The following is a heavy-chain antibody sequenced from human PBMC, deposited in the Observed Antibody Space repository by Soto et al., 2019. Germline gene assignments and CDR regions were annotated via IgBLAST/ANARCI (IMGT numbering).Heavy chain of an antibody. Sequence: EVQLVESGGGLVQPGGSLRLACAGSGFRVSDYWMHWVRQAPGKGLVWVSSVSNEGSKEYADFVKGRFTLSKDNAKNTLYLEMDSLSVEDTALYYCTATPRNGMGVWGQGTKVTVAS. CDR1: GFRVSDYW. V-gene: IGHV3-74*01. J-gene: IGHJ6*02. CDR3: TATPRNGMGV. D-gene: IGHD5-18*01. CDR2: VSNEGSK.